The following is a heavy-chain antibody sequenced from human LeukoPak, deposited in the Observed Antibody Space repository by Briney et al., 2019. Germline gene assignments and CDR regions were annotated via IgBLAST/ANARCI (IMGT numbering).Heavy chain of an antibody. J-gene: IGHJ5*02. CDR1: GGSISSGSYY. V-gene: IGHV4-61*02. Sequence: ASETLSLTCTVSGGSISSGSYYWSWIRQPAGKGLEWIGRIYTSGSTNYNPSLKSRVTISVDTSKNQFSLKLSSVTAANTAVYYCARALSGGSYFLWFDPWGQGTLVTVSS. CDR2: IYTSGST. CDR3: ARALSGGSYFLWFDP. D-gene: IGHD1-26*01.